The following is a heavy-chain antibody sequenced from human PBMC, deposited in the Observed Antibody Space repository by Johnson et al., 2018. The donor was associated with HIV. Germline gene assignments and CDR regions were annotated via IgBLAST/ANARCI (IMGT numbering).Heavy chain of an antibody. D-gene: IGHD1-26*01. V-gene: IGHV3-9*01. CDR1: GFTFDDYA. CDR2: ISWNSDNI. Sequence: VQLVESGGGLVQPGRSLRLSCAASGFTFDDYAMHWVRQAPGKGLEWVSGISWNSDNIAYADSVKGRFTISRDNAKNSLYLQMNSLRAEDTALYYCARGGGSLRWDLSFDIWGQGTMVTVSS. CDR3: ARGGGSLRWDLSFDI. J-gene: IGHJ3*02.